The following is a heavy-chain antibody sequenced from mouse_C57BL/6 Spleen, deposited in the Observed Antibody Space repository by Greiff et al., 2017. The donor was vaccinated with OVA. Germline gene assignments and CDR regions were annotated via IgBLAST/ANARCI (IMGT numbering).Heavy chain of an antibody. Sequence: VKLMESGPELVKPGASVKISCKASGYTFTDYYINWVKQRPGQGLEWIGWIFPGSGSTYYNEKFKGKATLTVDKSSSTAYMLLSSLTSEDSAVYFCASRVVAKGAMDYWGQGTSVTVSS. CDR1: GYTFTDYY. D-gene: IGHD1-1*01. CDR2: IFPGSGST. CDR3: ASRVVAKGAMDY. V-gene: IGHV1-75*01. J-gene: IGHJ4*01.